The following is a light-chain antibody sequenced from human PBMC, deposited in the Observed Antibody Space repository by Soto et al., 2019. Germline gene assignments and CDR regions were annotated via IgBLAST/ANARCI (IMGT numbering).Light chain of an antibody. V-gene: IGKV3-20*01. Sequence: IVLTQSPGTLSLSPGERATLSCRASQSVSSSYLAWYQQKPGQAPRLLIYGASSRATGIPDRFSGSGSGTAFTLTISRLEPEDFAVYYCQQYGSSPPITFGQGTRLEI. CDR2: GAS. J-gene: IGKJ5*01. CDR3: QQYGSSPPIT. CDR1: QSVSSSY.